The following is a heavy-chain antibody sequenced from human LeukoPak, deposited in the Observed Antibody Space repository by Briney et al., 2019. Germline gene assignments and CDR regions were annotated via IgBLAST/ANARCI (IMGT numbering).Heavy chain of an antibody. D-gene: IGHD2-8*01. J-gene: IGHJ4*02. V-gene: IGHV4-4*02. CDR3: SRENGAFSPFGY. CDR1: GGSISGTNW. Sequence: SETLSLTCGVSGGSISGTNWWSWVRQPPGQGLEWIGEISLAGQTNYNPSLNGRVTMSLDKSSNHLSLNLTSVTAADTAVYYCSRENGAFSPFGYWGQGTLVTVPS. CDR2: ISLAGQT.